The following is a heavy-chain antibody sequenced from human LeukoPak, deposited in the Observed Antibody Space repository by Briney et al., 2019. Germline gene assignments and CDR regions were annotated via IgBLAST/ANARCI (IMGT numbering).Heavy chain of an antibody. V-gene: IGHV3-23*01. CDR2: ISGTTSGT. Sequence: QPGGSLRLSCAASGFTFSTCAVSWVRQAPGRGLEWVSGISGTTSGTYYADSVKGRFTISRDNSKNTLFLQVDSLRAEDTAVYYCAKVRTYFYHGLDVWGQGTTVTVSS. D-gene: IGHD1-14*01. J-gene: IGHJ6*02. CDR1: GFTFSTCA. CDR3: AKVRTYFYHGLDV.